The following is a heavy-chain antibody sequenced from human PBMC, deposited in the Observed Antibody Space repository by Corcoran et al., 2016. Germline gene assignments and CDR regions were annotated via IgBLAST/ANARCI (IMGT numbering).Heavy chain of an antibody. Sequence: QVQLQQWGAGLLKPSETLSLTCAVYGGSFSGYYWSWIRQPPGKGLEWIGEINHSGSTNYNPSLKSRVTISVDTSKNQFSLKLSSVTAADTAVYYCARGGVSWSGRYSQPGYYYGMDVWGQGTTVTVSS. J-gene: IGHJ6*02. CDR1: GGSFSGYY. D-gene: IGHD3-3*01. CDR3: ARGGVSWSGRYSQPGYYYGMDV. V-gene: IGHV4-34*01. CDR2: INHSGST.